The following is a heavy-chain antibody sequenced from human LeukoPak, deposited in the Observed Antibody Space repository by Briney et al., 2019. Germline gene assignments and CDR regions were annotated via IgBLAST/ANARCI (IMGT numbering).Heavy chain of an antibody. V-gene: IGHV3-23*01. D-gene: IGHD2-2*01. CDR1: GFTFNSYA. CDR3: ASPSRYCSSTSCFAEYFQL. CDR2: ISSGGST. J-gene: IGHJ1*01. Sequence: GGSLRLSCAASGFTFNSYAMSWVRQAPGKGLEWVSGISSGGSTYYADSEKGRFTISRDNSKNTLYLQMNSLRAEDTAVYYCASPSRYCSSTSCFAEYFQLWGQGTLVTVSS.